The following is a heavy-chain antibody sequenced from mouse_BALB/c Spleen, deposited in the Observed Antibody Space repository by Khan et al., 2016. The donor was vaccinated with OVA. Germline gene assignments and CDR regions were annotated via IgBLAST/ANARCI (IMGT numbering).Heavy chain of an antibody. Sequence: EVQLQESGAELVKPGASVKLSCTASGFNIKDTYMHWVKQRPEQGLEWIGRIDPANGNTKYDPKFQGKATTTADTSSNTVYLQLSSLTSEATAVYYCARMNAWGQGTTLTVSS. CDR1: GFNIKDTY. CDR3: ARMNA. V-gene: IGHV14-3*02. J-gene: IGHJ2*01. CDR2: IDPANGNT.